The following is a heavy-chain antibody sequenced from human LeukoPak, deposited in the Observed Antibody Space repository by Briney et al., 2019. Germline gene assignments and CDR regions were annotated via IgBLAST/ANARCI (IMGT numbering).Heavy chain of an antibody. V-gene: IGHV1-69*01. CDR1: GGTFSSYA. CDR2: IIPIFGTA. J-gene: IGHJ6*03. Sequence: KISCKASGGTFSSYAISWVRQAPGQGLEWMGGIIPIFGTANYAQKFQGRVTITADESTSTAYMELSSLRSEDTAVYYCASQLRPLGYYYMDVWGKGTTVTVSS. D-gene: IGHD1-1*01. CDR3: ASQLRPLGYYYMDV.